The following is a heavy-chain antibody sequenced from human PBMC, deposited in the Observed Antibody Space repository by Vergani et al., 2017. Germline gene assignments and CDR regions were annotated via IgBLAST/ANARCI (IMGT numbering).Heavy chain of an antibody. Sequence: QVQLVESGGGVVQPGGSLRLSCAASGFTFSNNAMQWVRQAPGKGLEWVPLTRYDGSNKSYADSVKGLFTISRDNSKKMLYLQLNSLRTEDTAVYYCAKRGDYGDYLGYWGQGTLVIVSS. CDR2: TRYDGSNK. V-gene: IGHV3-30*02. CDR3: AKRGDYGDYLGY. J-gene: IGHJ4*02. CDR1: GFTFSNNA. D-gene: IGHD4-17*01.